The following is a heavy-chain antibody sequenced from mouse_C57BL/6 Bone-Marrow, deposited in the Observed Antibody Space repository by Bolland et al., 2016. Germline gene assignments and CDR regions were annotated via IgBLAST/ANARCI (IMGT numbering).Heavy chain of an antibody. CDR2: T. Sequence: TKYNEKFKSKATLTVDKPSSTAYMQLSSLTSEDSAFYYCARRSSTMITTWFAYWGQGTLV. J-gene: IGHJ3*01. V-gene: IGHV1-72*01. CDR3: ARRSSTMITTWFAY. D-gene: IGHD2-4*01.